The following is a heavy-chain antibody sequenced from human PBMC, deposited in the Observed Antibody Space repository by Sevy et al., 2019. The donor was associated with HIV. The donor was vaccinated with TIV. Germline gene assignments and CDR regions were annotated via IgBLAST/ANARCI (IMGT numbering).Heavy chain of an antibody. D-gene: IGHD2-2*02. V-gene: IGHV3-48*01. CDR3: AREGCSSTNCDSGHRGKEENYYYYGMDV. Sequence: GGSLRLSCAASGFTFSSYSMNWVRQAPGKGLEWVSYISSSSSTIYYADSVKGRITISRDNAKNSLYLQMNSLRAEDTAVYYFAREGCSSTNCDSGHRGKEENYYYYGMDVWGQGTTVTVSS. CDR1: GFTFSSYS. J-gene: IGHJ6*02. CDR2: ISSSSSTI.